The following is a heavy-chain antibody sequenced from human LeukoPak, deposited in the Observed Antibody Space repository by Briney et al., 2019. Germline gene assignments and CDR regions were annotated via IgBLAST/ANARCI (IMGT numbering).Heavy chain of an antibody. V-gene: IGHV3-21*01. D-gene: IGHD3-10*01. CDR2: ISTSSSYI. CDR3: ARVSGTFGELY. J-gene: IGHJ4*02. Sequence: PGGSLRLSCAASGFTFSSYSMNWVRQALGKGLEWVSSISTSSSYIYYADSVKGRFTISRDNAKNSLYLQMNSLRAEDTAVYYCARVSGTFGELYWGQGTLVTVSS. CDR1: GFTFSSYS.